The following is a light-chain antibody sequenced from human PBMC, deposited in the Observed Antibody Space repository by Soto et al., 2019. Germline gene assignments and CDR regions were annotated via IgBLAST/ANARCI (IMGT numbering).Light chain of an antibody. CDR1: QSVYSNY. CDR3: QQYASSPYT. V-gene: IGKV3-20*01. J-gene: IGKJ2*01. CDR2: GAS. Sequence: EIVLTQSPGTLSLSPGERATLSCRASQSVYSNYLAWYHHKPGQAPRLLIYGASNRATGIPDRFSGSGSGTDFTLTISRLEPEDFAVYFCQQYASSPYTFGQGTKLEIK.